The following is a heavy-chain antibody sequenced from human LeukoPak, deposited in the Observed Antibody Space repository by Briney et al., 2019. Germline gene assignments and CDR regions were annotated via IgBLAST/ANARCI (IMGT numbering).Heavy chain of an antibody. J-gene: IGHJ4*02. CDR1: GFTFSSYE. CDR3: ARLYGSGIFDY. CDR2: ISSSGSSI. V-gene: IGHV3-48*03. D-gene: IGHD3-10*01. Sequence: GGSLRLSCAASGFTFSSYEMIWVRQAPGKGLEWVPYISSSGSSIYYADSVKGRFTISRDNAKNSLYLQMNSLRAEDTAVYYCARLYGSGIFDYWGQGTLVTVSS.